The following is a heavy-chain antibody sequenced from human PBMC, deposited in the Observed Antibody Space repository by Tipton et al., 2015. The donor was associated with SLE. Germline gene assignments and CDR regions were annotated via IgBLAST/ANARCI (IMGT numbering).Heavy chain of an antibody. CDR1: GGSFSGYF. D-gene: IGHD3-22*01. V-gene: IGHV4-34*01. J-gene: IGHJ3*02. Sequence: GLVKPSETLSLTCVVYGGSFSGYFWSWIRQPPGKGLEWIGEINHGGSTNHNSSLKSRVTLSVDTSKSQFSLRLSSVTAADTGVYYCARGLNFFDSSALDAFDIWGQGTLVTVSA. CDR2: INHGGST. CDR3: ARGLNFFDSSALDAFDI.